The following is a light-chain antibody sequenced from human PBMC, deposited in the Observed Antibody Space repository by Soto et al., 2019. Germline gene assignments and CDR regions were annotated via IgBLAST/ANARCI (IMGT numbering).Light chain of an antibody. CDR3: QHYRSSPLVP. J-gene: IGKJ5*01. Sequence: EIVLTQSPGTLSLSPGERATLSCRASQSVSSSYLAWYQQKPGQAPRLLIYGASSSATSITDRFSGSGSGTAFTLTTSRLEPEDFAVYYCQHYRSSPLVPFGQGTRLEIK. CDR1: QSVSSSY. CDR2: GAS. V-gene: IGKV3-20*01.